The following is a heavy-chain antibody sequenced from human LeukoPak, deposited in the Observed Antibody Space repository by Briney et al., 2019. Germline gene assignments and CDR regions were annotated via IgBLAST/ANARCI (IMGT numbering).Heavy chain of an antibody. V-gene: IGHV3-23*01. CDR3: AKDLGEAYSSSWYGH. Sequence: GGSLRLSCAASGFTFSSYAMSWVRQAPGKGLEWVSAISGSGGSTYYADSVKGRFTISRDNSKNTLYLQMNSLRAEDTAVYYCAKDLGEAYSSSWYGHWGQGTLVTVSS. D-gene: IGHD6-13*01. CDR1: GFTFSSYA. J-gene: IGHJ5*02. CDR2: ISGSGGST.